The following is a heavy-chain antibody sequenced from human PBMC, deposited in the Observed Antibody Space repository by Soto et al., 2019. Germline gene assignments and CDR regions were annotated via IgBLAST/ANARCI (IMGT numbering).Heavy chain of an antibody. V-gene: IGHV3-23*01. Sequence: PGESLKISCAASGFTFSNYAMSWVRQAPGKGLEWVSTITKSGDDTYWADSVKGRFTNSKDNSENTLYLQMSSLRAEDTAIYYCARYIRGPYYYMDVWGKGTTVTVSS. CDR2: ITKSGDDT. D-gene: IGHD3-10*01. CDR3: ARYIRGPYYYMDV. J-gene: IGHJ6*04. CDR1: GFTFSNYA.